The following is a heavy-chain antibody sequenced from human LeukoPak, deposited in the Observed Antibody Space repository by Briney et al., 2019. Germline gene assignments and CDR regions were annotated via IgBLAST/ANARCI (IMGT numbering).Heavy chain of an antibody. CDR2: ISSSSSYI. CDR1: GFTFSSYS. V-gene: IGHV3-21*01. D-gene: IGHD1-26*01. J-gene: IGHJ5*02. Sequence: GGSLRLSCAASGFTFSSYSMNWVRQAPGKGLEWVSSISSSSSYIYYADSVKGRFTISRDNAENSLYLQMNSLRAEDTAVYYCARGGATVMNWFDPWGQGTLVTVSS. CDR3: ARGGATVMNWFDP.